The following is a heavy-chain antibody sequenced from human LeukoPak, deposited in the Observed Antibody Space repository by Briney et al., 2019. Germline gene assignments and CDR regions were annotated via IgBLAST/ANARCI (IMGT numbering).Heavy chain of an antibody. Sequence: ASVKVSSKAPGFTFSGYYMHWVRQAPGQGFEWMGWINPNSGGTNFAQKFQGRVTMTRDTSINTVYMELSSLGSDDTAVYYCARESRDTAWSLDLWGQGTLVTVSS. CDR3: ARESRDTAWSLDL. D-gene: IGHD1-1*01. CDR2: INPNSGGT. J-gene: IGHJ4*02. V-gene: IGHV1-2*02. CDR1: GFTFSGYY.